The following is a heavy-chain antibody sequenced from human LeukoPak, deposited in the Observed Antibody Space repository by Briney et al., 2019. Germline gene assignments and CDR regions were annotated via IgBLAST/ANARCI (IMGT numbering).Heavy chain of an antibody. D-gene: IGHD5-12*01. Sequence: ASVKVSCKASGYTFTSYDINWVRRATGQGLEWTGWMNPNSGSTGYAQKFQGRVTITRNTSISTAYMELSGLRSEDTAVYYCARGRSTGYPYYFEYWGQGTLVTVSS. V-gene: IGHV1-8*03. CDR3: ARGRSTGYPYYFEY. CDR1: GYTFTSYD. J-gene: IGHJ4*02. CDR2: MNPNSGST.